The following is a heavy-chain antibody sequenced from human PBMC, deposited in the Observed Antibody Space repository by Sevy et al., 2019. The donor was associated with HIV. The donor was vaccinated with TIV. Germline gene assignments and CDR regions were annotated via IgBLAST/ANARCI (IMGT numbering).Heavy chain of an antibody. CDR1: KFSFKSYW. CDR2: IRYDGSNK. J-gene: IGHJ6*02. Sequence: GGSLRLSCVASKFSFKSYWMSWVRQAPGKGLEWVAFIRYDGSNKYYADSVKGRFTISRDNSKNTLYLQMNSLRAEDTAVYYCAKDIFPGVYYYGMDVWGQGTTVTVSS. D-gene: IGHD3-9*01. V-gene: IGHV3-30*02. CDR3: AKDIFPGVYYYGMDV.